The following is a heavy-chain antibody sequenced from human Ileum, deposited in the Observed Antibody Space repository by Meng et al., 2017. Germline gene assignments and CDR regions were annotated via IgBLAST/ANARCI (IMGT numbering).Heavy chain of an antibody. CDR1: GYTFSDYF. Sequence: QVQLVQAGAGVKKPGASVTVSCKTFGYTFSDYFMYWVRQAPGQGLEWMGWIDPRTGDTRYTQKLQGRVTMTRDTSISTVYMEVTNLRDDDTAVYYCARDLAGLGGYWGQGTLVTASS. D-gene: IGHD6-19*01. V-gene: IGHV1-2*02. J-gene: IGHJ4*02. CDR3: ARDLAGLGGY. CDR2: IDPRTGDT.